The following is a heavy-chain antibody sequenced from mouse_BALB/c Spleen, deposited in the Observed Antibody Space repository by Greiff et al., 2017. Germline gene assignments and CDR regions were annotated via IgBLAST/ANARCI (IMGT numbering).Heavy chain of an antibody. CDR2: INPNNGDT. D-gene: IGHD2-4*01. CDR3: APYYDYDDGGIDY. V-gene: IGHV1-26*01. J-gene: IGHJ4*01. Sequence: EVQLQQSGPELVKPGASVKMSCKASGYTFTDYYMKWVKQRHGKSLEWIGDINPNNGDTFYNQKFKGKATLTVDKSSSTAYMQLNSLTSEDSAVYDCAPYYDYDDGGIDYWGQGTSVTVSS. CDR1: GYTFTDYY.